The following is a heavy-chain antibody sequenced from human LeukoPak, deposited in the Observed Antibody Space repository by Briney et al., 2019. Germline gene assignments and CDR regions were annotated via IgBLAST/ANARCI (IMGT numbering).Heavy chain of an antibody. J-gene: IGHJ4*02. V-gene: IGHV1-69*05. CDR3: AVTGTDNFDY. Sequence: GASVKVSCKASGGTFSSYATSWVRQAPGQGLEWMGGIIPIFGTANYAQKFQGRVTITTDESTSTAYMELSSLRSEDTAVYYCAVTGTDNFDYWGQGTLVTVSS. CDR2: IIPIFGTA. D-gene: IGHD1-7*01. CDR1: GGTFSSYA.